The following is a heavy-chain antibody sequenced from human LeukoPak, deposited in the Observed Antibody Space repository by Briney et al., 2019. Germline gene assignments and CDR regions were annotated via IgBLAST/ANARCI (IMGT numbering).Heavy chain of an antibody. CDR3: ARRAGSGRSFDY. CDR1: GGSVSSGSYY. CDR2: IYYSGST. D-gene: IGHD3-10*01. V-gene: IGHV4-61*01. Sequence: SETLSLTCTVSGGSVSSGSYYWSWIRQPPGKGLEWIGYIYYSGSTNYNPSLKSRVTISVDTSKNQFSLKVTSVTAADTAVYYCARRAGSGRSFDYWGQGTLVTVSS. J-gene: IGHJ4*02.